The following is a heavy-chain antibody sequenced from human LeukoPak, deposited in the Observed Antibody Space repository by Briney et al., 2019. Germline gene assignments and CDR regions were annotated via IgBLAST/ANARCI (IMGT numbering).Heavy chain of an antibody. V-gene: IGHV1-2*02. CDR2: INPNSGGT. Sequence: ASVKVSCKASGYTFTGYYMHWVRQAPGQGLEWMGWINPNSGGTNYAQKFQGRVTMTRDTSNSTAYMELSRLRSDDTAVYYCAREGYSSSGGGIDYWGQGTLVTVSS. CDR1: GYTFTGYY. CDR3: AREGYSSSGGGIDY. D-gene: IGHD6-6*01. J-gene: IGHJ4*02.